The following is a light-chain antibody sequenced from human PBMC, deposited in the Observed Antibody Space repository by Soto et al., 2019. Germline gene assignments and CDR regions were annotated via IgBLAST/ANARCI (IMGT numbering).Light chain of an antibody. J-gene: IGKJ2*01. CDR1: RSVSSSY. V-gene: IGKV3-20*01. CDR3: QHYSSSPRMYT. Sequence: EIVLTQSPGTLSLSPGERATLSCRASRSVSSSYLAWYQQKPGQAPRLLIYGASSRATGIPDRFSGSGSGTDFTLTISRLEPEDFAVYYCQHYSSSPRMYTFGQGTKLEIK. CDR2: GAS.